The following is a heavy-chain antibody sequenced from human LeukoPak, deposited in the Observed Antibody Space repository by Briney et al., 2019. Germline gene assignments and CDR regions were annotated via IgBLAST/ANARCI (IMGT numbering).Heavy chain of an antibody. V-gene: IGHV1-8*03. CDR3: ARGLRNYESLWFDP. CDR2: MNPKSGNT. Sequence: ASVKVSCKASGYTFTSLDINWVRQATGQGLEWMGWMNPKSGNTGHAQKFQGRVTITRNTSISTVYMELSSLKSDDTAVYYCARGLRNYESLWFDPWGQGTLVTVSS. J-gene: IGHJ5*02. D-gene: IGHD3-22*01. CDR1: GYTFTSLD.